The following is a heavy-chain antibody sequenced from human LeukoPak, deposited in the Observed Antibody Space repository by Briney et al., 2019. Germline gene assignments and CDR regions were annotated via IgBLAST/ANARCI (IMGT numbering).Heavy chain of an antibody. CDR1: GGTFSSYT. J-gene: IGHJ4*02. D-gene: IGHD3-22*01. CDR2: IIPILGIA. CDR3: ASMDYDSSGYYRTLYYFDY. Sequence: SVKVSCKASGGTFSSYTISWVRQAPGQGLEWMGRIIPILGIANYAQKFQGRVTITADKSTSTAYMELSSLRSEDTAVYYCASMDYDSSGYYRTLYYFDYWGQGTLATVSS. V-gene: IGHV1-69*02.